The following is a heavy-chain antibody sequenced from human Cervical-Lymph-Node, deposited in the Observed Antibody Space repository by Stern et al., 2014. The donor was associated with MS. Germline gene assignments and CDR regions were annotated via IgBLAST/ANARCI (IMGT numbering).Heavy chain of an antibody. Sequence: VQLQESGPGLVKPSQTLSLTCTVSGGSISTTGYYWSWIRQHPGKGLEWIGYIHYSGSTSYNPSLKSRGTISVDTSKNQFSLKLSSVTAADTALYYCARSDRLWGSFDYWGQGSLVTVSS. J-gene: IGHJ4*02. CDR2: IHYSGST. V-gene: IGHV4-31*03. CDR1: GGSISTTGYY. D-gene: IGHD3-16*01. CDR3: ARSDRLWGSFDY.